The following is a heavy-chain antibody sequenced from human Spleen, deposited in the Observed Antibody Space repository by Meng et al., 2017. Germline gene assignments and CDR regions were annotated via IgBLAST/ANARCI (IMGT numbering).Heavy chain of an antibody. J-gene: IGHJ4*02. CDR3: ARDEDISAAGKLFGDY. CDR1: GYTFTDYF. Sequence: ASVKVSCKASGYTFTDYFINWVRQAPGQGLEWMGWMNPNTGDTNYAQSFRGRVTMSRDTSISTAYMELSGLRSDDTAMYYCARDEDISAAGKLFGDYWGQGTLVTVSS. V-gene: IGHV1-2*02. D-gene: IGHD6-25*01. CDR2: MNPNTGDT.